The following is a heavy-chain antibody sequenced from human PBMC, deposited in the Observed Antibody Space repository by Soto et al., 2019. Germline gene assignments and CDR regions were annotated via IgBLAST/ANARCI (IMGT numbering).Heavy chain of an antibody. V-gene: IGHV3-33*01. CDR2: IWYDGSNK. J-gene: IGHJ4*02. CDR3: ARDLGGSYLDY. D-gene: IGHD1-26*01. CDR1: GFTFSSYG. Sequence: QVQLVESGGGVVQPGRSLRLSCAASGFTFSSYGMHWVRQAPGKGLEWVAGIWYDGSNKYYADSVKGRFTISRDNSKNALYLQMNSLRAEDTAVYYCARDLGGSYLDYWGQGTLVTVSS.